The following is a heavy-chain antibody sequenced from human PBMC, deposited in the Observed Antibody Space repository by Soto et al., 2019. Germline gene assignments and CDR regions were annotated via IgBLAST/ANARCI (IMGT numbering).Heavy chain of an antibody. CDR2: ISYDGSNK. J-gene: IGHJ6*02. CDR1: GFTFSSYA. Sequence: PGGSLRLSCAASGFTFSSYAMHWVRQAPGKGLEWVAVISYDGSNKYYADSVKGRFTISRDNSKNTLYLQMNSLRAEDTVVYYCARDSLNYYYYGMDVWGQGTTVTVSS. V-gene: IGHV3-30-3*01. CDR3: ARDSLNYYYYGMDV.